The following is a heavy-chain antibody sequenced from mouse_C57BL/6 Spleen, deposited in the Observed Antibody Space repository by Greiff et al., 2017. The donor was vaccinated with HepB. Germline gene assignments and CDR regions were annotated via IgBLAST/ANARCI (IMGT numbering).Heavy chain of an antibody. J-gene: IGHJ2*02. CDR3: ARRGNYGFFDY. CDR1: GYTFTSYW. V-gene: IGHV1-64*01. CDR2: IHPNSGST. Sequence: QVQLQQPGAELVKPGASVKLSCKASGYTFTSYWMHWVKQRPGQGLEWIGMIHPNSGSTNYNEKFKSKATLTVDKSSSTAYMQLISLTSEDSAVYYCARRGNYGFFDYWGQGTSLTVSS. D-gene: IGHD1-2*01.